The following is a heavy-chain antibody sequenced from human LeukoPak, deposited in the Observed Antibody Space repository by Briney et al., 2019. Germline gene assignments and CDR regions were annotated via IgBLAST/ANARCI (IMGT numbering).Heavy chain of an antibody. CDR2: IYYSGST. D-gene: IGHD2-21*01. CDR3: ASDSRGSSGAFDI. J-gene: IGHJ3*02. Sequence: SQTLSLTCTVSGGSISSGDYYWSWIRQPPGKGLEWIGYIYYSGSTYYNPSLKSRVTISVDTSKNQFSLKLSSVTAADTAVYYCASDSRGSSGAFDIWGQGTMVTVSS. V-gene: IGHV4-30-4*08. CDR1: GGSISSGDYY.